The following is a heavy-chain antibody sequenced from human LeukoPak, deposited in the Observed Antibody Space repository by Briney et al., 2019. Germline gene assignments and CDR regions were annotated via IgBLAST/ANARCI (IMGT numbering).Heavy chain of an antibody. CDR2: IYQSGST. Sequence: SETLSLTCAVSGYSITTGRYWGWIRQPPGKGLEWIGSIYQSGSTYYNPSLKSRVTISVDKFKNQFSLNLRSVTAPDTAVYYCARSLSTAGIDYWGQGILVTVSS. D-gene: IGHD2-2*01. CDR3: ARSLSTAGIDY. J-gene: IGHJ4*02. CDR1: GYSITTGRY. V-gene: IGHV4-38-2*01.